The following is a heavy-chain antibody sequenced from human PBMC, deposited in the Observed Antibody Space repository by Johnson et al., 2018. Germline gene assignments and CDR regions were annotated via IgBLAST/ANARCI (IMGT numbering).Heavy chain of an antibody. D-gene: IGHD3-3*02. CDR3: ASLSAGAFDI. CDR1: GFTFSSYA. Sequence: QVQLVESGGGVVQPGRSLRLSCAASGFTFSSYAMHWVRQAPGKGLEWVAVIWYDGSNKYYADSVKGRFTISRDNSKNTLYLQMNSLRAEDTAVYYCASLSAGAFDIWGQGTMVTVSS. CDR2: IWYDGSNK. J-gene: IGHJ3*02. V-gene: IGHV3-30*04.